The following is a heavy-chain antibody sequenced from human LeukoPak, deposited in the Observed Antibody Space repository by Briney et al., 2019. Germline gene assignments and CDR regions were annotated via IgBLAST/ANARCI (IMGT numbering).Heavy chain of an antibody. Sequence: PGGSLRLSCAASGFTFSSYGMHWVRQAPGKGLEWVAVISYDGSNKYYADSVKGRFTISRDNSKNTLYLQMNSLRAEDTAVYYCAGSAPGRYWGQGTLVTVSS. J-gene: IGHJ4*02. V-gene: IGHV3-30*03. CDR2: ISYDGSNK. CDR3: AGSAPGRY. CDR1: GFTFSSYG. D-gene: IGHD2-15*01.